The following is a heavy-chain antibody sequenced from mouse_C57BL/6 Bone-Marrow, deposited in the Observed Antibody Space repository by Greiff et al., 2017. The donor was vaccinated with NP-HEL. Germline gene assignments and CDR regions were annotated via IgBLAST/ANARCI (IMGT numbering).Heavy chain of an antibody. D-gene: IGHD1-1*01. CDR3: ARGELIYYYGSSDY. CDR1: GYTFTDYY. Sequence: EVQLQQSGPELVKPGASVKISCKASGYTFTDYYMNWVKQSHGKSLEWIGDINPNNGGTSYIQKFKGKATLTVDKSSSTAYMELRSLTSEDSAVYYCARGELIYYYGSSDYWGQGTTLTVSS. J-gene: IGHJ2*01. V-gene: IGHV1-26*01. CDR2: INPNNGGT.